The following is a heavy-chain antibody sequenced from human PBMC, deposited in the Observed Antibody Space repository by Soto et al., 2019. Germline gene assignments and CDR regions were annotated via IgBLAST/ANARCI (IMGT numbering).Heavy chain of an antibody. J-gene: IGHJ4*01. CDR1: GYTFTNFG. CDR2: ISAYNGNT. V-gene: IGHV1-18*01. CDR3: ARGRTSFDY. Sequence: ASVKVSCKASGYTFTNFGISLVRHAPGQGLEWMGWISAYNGNTNYAQEFQGRVTMTTDTSTSTAYMELRSLRSDDTAVYYCARGRTSFDYFHHGTLITV.